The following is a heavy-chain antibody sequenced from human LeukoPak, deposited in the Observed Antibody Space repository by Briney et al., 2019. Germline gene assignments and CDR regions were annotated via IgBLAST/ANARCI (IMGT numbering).Heavy chain of an antibody. D-gene: IGHD1-26*01. Sequence: GGSLRLSCAAPGFDFSSYIMNWVRQAPGKGLEWVSSISSSSSYIYYGDSVRGRFTISRDNAKNTLYLQMNSLRAEDTAVYYCARGGVTGAWDYWGQGILVTLSS. CDR2: ISSSSSYI. CDR3: ARGGVTGAWDY. J-gene: IGHJ4*02. V-gene: IGHV3-21*01. CDR1: GFDFSSYI.